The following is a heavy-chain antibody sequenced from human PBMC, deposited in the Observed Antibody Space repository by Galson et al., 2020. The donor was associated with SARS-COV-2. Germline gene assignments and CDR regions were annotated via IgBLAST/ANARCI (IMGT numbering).Heavy chain of an antibody. CDR1: GYSFTSYW. D-gene: IGHD3-22*01. V-gene: IGHV5-10-1*01. CDR2: IDPSDTYT. J-gene: IGHJ4*02. CDR3: ARDSYYYDRSGYYHADY. Sequence: GESLKISCKGSGYSFTSYWISWVRQMPGKGLEWMGRIDPSDTYTNYSQSFQGHVTISADKSISTAYLQWSSLTSSDTVMYYCARDSYYYDRSGYYHADYWGQGTLVTVSS.